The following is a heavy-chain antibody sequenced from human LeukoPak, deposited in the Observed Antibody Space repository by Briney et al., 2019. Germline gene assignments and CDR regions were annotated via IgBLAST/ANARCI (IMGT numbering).Heavy chain of an antibody. CDR3: TRDRYCSGGSCYSPPNWFDL. J-gene: IGHJ5*02. V-gene: IGHV3-49*03. D-gene: IGHD2-15*01. CDR2: IRSKAYGGTT. Sequence: GRSLRLSCTASGFTFGDYAMSLFRQAPGKGLEWVGFIRSKAYGGTTEYAASVKGRFTISRDDSKSIAYLQMNSLKTEDTAVYYCTRDRYCSGGSCYSPPNWFDLWGQGTLVTVSS. CDR1: GFTFGDYA.